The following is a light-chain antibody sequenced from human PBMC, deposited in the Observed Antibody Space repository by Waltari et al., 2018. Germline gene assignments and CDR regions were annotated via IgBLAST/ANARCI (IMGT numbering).Light chain of an antibody. CDR2: EVI. CDR1: SADVGGDNL. Sequence: QSALTQPASVSGSPVQSITIPCTGSSADVGGDNLFSWYQHHPGQAPRLLIYEVIERPSGIPSRFSGSKSGNTASLTISGLQIEDEADYYCCSYGGVNTLGVLFGGGSKLTV. J-gene: IGLJ2*01. CDR3: CSYGGVNTLGVL. V-gene: IGLV2-23*02.